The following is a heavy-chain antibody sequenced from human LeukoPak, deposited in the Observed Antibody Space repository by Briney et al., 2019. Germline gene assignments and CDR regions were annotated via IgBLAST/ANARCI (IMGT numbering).Heavy chain of an antibody. V-gene: IGHV3-23*01. CDR2: ISGSGGST. CDR3: AKEAYEYYYDSSGYYGSLDY. J-gene: IGHJ4*02. D-gene: IGHD3-22*01. CDR1: GFTFSSYA. Sequence: GGSLRLSCAASGFTFSSYAMSWVRQAPEKGLEWVSAISGSGGSTYYADSVKGRFTISRDNSKNTLYLQMNSLRAEDTAVYYCAKEAYEYYYDSSGYYGSLDYWGQGTLVTVSS.